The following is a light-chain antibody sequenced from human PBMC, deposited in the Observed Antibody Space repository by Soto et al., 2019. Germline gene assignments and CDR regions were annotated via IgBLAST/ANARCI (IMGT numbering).Light chain of an antibody. CDR2: DVG. CDR3: SSWTTSSTPLDV. V-gene: IGLV2-14*03. CDR1: SSDIGGYNH. Sequence: QSALTQPASVSGSPGQSISISCTGTSSDIGGYNHVSWYQQHPGKAPKLMIYDVGNRPSGVSNRFSGSKSGNTASLTISGLQAEDEADYYCSSWTTSSTPLDVFGTGTKVTVL. J-gene: IGLJ1*01.